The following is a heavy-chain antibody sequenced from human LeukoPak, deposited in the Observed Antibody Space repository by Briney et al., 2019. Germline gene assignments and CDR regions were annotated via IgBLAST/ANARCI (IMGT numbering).Heavy chain of an antibody. V-gene: IGHV4-59*08. CDR2: ISYSGYT. D-gene: IGHD1-7*01. CDR1: GGSIRSYY. Sequence: SETLSLTCTVSGGSIRSYYWSRIRQAPGKGLEWIGFISYSGYTSYSPSLKSRVAISVDTSKSQFSLRLSSMTAADTAIYYCARHQGKDWNYYYFDYWGQGTLVTVSS. J-gene: IGHJ4*02. CDR3: ARHQGKDWNYYYFDY.